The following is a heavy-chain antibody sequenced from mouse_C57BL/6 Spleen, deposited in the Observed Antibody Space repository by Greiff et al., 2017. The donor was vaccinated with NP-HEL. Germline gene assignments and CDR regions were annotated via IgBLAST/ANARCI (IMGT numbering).Heavy chain of an antibody. Sequence: QVQLQQPGAELVRPGSSVKLSCKASGYTFTSYWMHWVKQRPIQGLEWIGNIDPSDSETHYIQKFKDKATLTVDKSSSTAYMQLSSLTSEDSAVYYCARTLHYSNPYAMDYWGQGTSVTVSS. D-gene: IGHD2-5*01. CDR2: IDPSDSET. CDR1: GYTFTSYW. J-gene: IGHJ4*01. V-gene: IGHV1-52*01. CDR3: ARTLHYSNPYAMDY.